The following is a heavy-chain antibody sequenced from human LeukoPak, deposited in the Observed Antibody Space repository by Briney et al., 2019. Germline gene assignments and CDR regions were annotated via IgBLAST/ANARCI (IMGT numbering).Heavy chain of an antibody. D-gene: IGHD2-15*01. CDR1: GYTFTGYY. CDR2: INPNSGGT. CDR3: ARGGFRYCSGGSCYPYNWFDP. Sequence: GASVKVSCKASGYTFTGYYMHWVRQAPGQGLEWMGWINPNSGGTNYAQKFQGRVTMTRDTSISTAYMELSRLRSDDTAVYYCARGGFRYCSGGSCYPYNWFDPWGQGTLVTVSS. J-gene: IGHJ5*02. V-gene: IGHV1-2*02.